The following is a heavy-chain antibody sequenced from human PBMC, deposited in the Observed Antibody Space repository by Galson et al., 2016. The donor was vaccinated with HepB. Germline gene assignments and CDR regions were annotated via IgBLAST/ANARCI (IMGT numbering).Heavy chain of an antibody. CDR3: ANLRGGYSGPRYYDYYNGMDV. V-gene: IGHV3-23*01. D-gene: IGHD5-12*01. CDR2: ISDSGRTT. Sequence: SLRLSCAASGFAFSSYAMSWVRQAPGKGLEWVSAISDSGRTTYYTDSVKGRFTISRDNPRNTLHLQINSLTAEDTAIYYCANLRGGYSGPRYYDYYNGMDVWGQGTTVTVSS. J-gene: IGHJ6*02. CDR1: GFAFSSYA.